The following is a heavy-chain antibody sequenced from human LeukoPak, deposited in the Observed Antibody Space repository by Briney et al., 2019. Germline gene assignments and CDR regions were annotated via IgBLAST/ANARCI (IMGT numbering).Heavy chain of an antibody. J-gene: IGHJ4*02. CDR1: GYTFTGYY. V-gene: IGHV1-2*02. CDR3: AKGPNRYEFWSGHSYFFDY. CDR2: INPNSGGT. Sequence: SVKVSCKASGYTFTGYYMHWVRQAPGQGLEWMGWINPNSGGTNYAQKFQGRVTMTRDTSISTAYMELSRLRPEDTALYYCAKGPNRYEFWSGHSYFFDYWGQGTRVTVSS. D-gene: IGHD3-3*01.